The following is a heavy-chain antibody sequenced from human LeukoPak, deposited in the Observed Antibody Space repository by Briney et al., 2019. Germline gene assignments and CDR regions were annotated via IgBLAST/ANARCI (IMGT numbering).Heavy chain of an antibody. V-gene: IGHV1-18*04. CDR3: ANVAKGRYFFYYMDA. Sequence: ASVKVSCKASGDSTNTYGVAWVRQAPGQGLEWIGWISPYSAYTKYADALQGRVTMTTDTSTTTSYMELRSQRSDDTAVYFCANVAKGRYFFYYMDAWGKGTTVTVS. J-gene: IGHJ6*03. CDR1: GDSTNTYG. CDR2: ISPYSAYT.